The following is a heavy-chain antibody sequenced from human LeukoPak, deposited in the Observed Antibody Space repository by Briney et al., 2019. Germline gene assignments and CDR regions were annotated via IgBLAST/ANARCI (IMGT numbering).Heavy chain of an antibody. J-gene: IGHJ6*03. CDR3: ASSHSGYDSYYYYMDV. Sequence: PSETLSLTCTVSGGSISSGSYYWSWIRQPAGKGLERIGRIYTSGSTNYNPSLKSRVTISVDTSKNQFSLKLSSVTAADTAVYYCASSHSGYDSYYYYMDVWGKGTTVTISS. D-gene: IGHD5-12*01. CDR1: GGSISSGSYY. V-gene: IGHV4-61*02. CDR2: IYTSGST.